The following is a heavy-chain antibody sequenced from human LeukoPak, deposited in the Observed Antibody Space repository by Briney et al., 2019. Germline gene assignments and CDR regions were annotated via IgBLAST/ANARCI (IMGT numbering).Heavy chain of an antibody. CDR1: GFTFSTFA. J-gene: IGHJ4*02. V-gene: IGHV3-23*01. CDR3: ATYRQVLLPFES. D-gene: IGHD2-8*02. CDR2: IFPSGGEI. Sequence: GGSLRLSCAASGFTFSTFAMIWVRQPPGKGLEWVSSIFPSGGEIHYADSVRGRFTISRDNSKSTLSMQMNSLRAEDTAIYYCATYRQVLLPFESWGQGTLVTVSS.